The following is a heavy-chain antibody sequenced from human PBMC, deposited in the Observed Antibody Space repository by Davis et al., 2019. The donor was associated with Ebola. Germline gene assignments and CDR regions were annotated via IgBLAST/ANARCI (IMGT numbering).Heavy chain of an antibody. Sequence: LRLSCAISGDRVSINSAGWNWIRQSPSRGLEWLGRTYYNSKWYSDYAVSVRGRITVNPDTSKNQFSLQLNSVTPDDTAVYYCARGWLRGWFDPWGQGTLVTVSS. CDR1: GDRVSINSAG. V-gene: IGHV6-1*01. CDR3: ARGWLRGWFDP. J-gene: IGHJ5*02. CDR2: TYYNSKWYS. D-gene: IGHD5-12*01.